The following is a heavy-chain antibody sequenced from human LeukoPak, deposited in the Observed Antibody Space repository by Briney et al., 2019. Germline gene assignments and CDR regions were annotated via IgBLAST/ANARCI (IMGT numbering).Heavy chain of an antibody. Sequence: GGSLRLSCAASGFTFSSYWMTWVRQAPGKGLEWVANIKQDGSEKYYVDSVKGRFTISRDNAKNSLFLQLGSLRADDTAVYYCARASMGGRDYHLDSWGQGTLVTVSS. CDR2: IKQDGSEK. CDR1: GFTFSSYW. V-gene: IGHV3-7*01. D-gene: IGHD4/OR15-4a*01. J-gene: IGHJ4*02. CDR3: ARASMGGRDYHLDS.